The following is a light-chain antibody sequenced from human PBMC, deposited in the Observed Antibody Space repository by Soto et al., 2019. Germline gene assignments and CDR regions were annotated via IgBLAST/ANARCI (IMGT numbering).Light chain of an antibody. V-gene: IGKV3-20*01. CDR3: QQYSSSPPEFT. J-gene: IGKJ3*01. Sequence: EIVLTQSPGTLSVSPGERVTLSCRASQSVNSNYLAWYQQRPGQAPRLLIFGASYRATGIPDRFSGSGSGTDFTLTISRLEPEDFADYYCQQYSSSPPEFTFGPGTKVDSK. CDR1: QSVNSNY. CDR2: GAS.